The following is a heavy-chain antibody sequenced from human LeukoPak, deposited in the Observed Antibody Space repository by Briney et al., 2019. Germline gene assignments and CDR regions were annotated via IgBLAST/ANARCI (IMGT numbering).Heavy chain of an antibody. D-gene: IGHD6-13*01. V-gene: IGHV4-34*01. CDR3: ARGLPRYSSSWYVDY. CDR1: GGSFSGYY. CDR2: INHSGST. J-gene: IGHJ4*02. Sequence: SGTLSLTCAVYGGSFSGYYWSWIRQPPGKGLEWIGEINHSGSTNYNPSLKSRVTISVDTSKNQFSLKLSSVTAADTAVYYCARGLPRYSSSWYVDYWGQGTLVTVSS.